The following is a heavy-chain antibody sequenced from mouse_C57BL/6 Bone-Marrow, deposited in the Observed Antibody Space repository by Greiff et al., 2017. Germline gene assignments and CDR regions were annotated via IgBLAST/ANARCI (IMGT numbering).Heavy chain of an antibody. D-gene: IGHD1-1*01. CDR2: FHPYNDDT. CDR3: ARRITTVVADWYFDV. Sequence: QVHVKQSGAELVKPGASVKMSCKASGYTFTTYPIEWMKQNPGKSLEWIGTFHPYNDDTKYNEKFKGKATLTVEKSSSTVYLELSRLTSDDSAVYYCARRITTVVADWYFDVWGTGTTVTVSS. V-gene: IGHV1-47*01. J-gene: IGHJ1*03. CDR1: GYTFTTYP.